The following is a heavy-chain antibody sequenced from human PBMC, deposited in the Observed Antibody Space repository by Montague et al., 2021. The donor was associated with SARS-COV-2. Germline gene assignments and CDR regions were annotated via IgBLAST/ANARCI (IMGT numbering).Heavy chain of an antibody. J-gene: IGHJ3*02. CDR1: GGSISSGGYY. CDR2: IYYSGST. V-gene: IGHV4-31*03. Sequence: TLSLTCTVSGGSISSGGYYWSWIRQHPGKGLEWIGYIYYSGSTYYNPSLKSRVTISVHTSKNQFSLKLSSVTAADTAVYYCARAGTITMIVVVIDAFDIWGQGTMVTVSS. CDR3: ARAGTITMIVVVIDAFDI. D-gene: IGHD3-22*01.